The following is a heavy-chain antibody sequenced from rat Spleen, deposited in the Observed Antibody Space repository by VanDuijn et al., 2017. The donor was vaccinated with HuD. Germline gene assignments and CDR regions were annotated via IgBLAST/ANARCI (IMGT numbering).Heavy chain of an antibody. CDR2: ISTGGDNT. Sequence: EVQLVESGGGLVQPGRSLRLSCAASGFTFSNYGMAWVRQTPTKGLEWVASISTGGDNTYYRDSVKGRFTISRDDAKNTQYLQMDSLRSEDTATYYGARQALRYHSGYGNWFAYWGQGTPVTVSS. J-gene: IGHJ3*01. CDR3: ARQALRYHSGYGNWFAY. V-gene: IGHV5S14*01. D-gene: IGHD4-3*01. CDR1: GFTFSNYG.